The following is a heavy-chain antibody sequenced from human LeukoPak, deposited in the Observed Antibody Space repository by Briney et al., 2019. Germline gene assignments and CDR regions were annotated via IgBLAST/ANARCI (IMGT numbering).Heavy chain of an antibody. Sequence: GGSLRLSCAASGFTFSSYAMHWVRQAPGKGLEWVAVISYDGSNKYYADSVKGRFTISRDNSKNTLYLQMNSLRAEDTAVYYCAKDRPGYSYANDAFDIWGQGTMVTVSS. CDR1: GFTFSSYA. J-gene: IGHJ3*02. CDR3: AKDRPGYSYANDAFDI. V-gene: IGHV3-30-3*01. CDR2: ISYDGSNK. D-gene: IGHD5-18*01.